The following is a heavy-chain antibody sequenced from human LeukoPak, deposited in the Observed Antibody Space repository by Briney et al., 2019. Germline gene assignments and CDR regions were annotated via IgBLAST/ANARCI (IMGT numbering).Heavy chain of an antibody. Sequence: PSETLSLTCTVSGGSLSNYYWSWIRLPPWKGLEWIGYIYYSGSTNYNPSLKSRVTISVDTSKNQFSLKLSSVTAADTAVYYCARSGTVGAMPVWGQGTLVTVSS. V-gene: IGHV4-59*08. D-gene: IGHD1-26*01. CDR1: GGSLSNYY. J-gene: IGHJ4*02. CDR2: IYYSGST. CDR3: ARSGTVGAMPV.